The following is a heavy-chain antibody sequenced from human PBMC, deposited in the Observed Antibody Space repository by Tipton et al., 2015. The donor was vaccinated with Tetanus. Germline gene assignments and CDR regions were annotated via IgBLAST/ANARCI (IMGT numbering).Heavy chain of an antibody. CDR3: AKAHYYDSSSYYFDN. CDR2: ISWNSGIM. D-gene: IGHD3-22*01. CDR1: GFSFDDYV. Sequence: SLRLSCAAPGFSFDDYVMHWVRQVPGKGLEWVSGISWNSGIMGYADSVKGRFTISRDNAKNSLYLQMNSLRAEDTALYYCAKAHYYDSSSYYFDNWGQGTLVTVSS. J-gene: IGHJ4*02. V-gene: IGHV3-9*01.